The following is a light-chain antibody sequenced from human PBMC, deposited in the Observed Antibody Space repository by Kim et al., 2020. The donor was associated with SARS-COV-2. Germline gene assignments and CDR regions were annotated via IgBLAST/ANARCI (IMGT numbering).Light chain of an antibody. CDR1: QSVSSN. CDR2: GAS. V-gene: IGKV3-15*01. Sequence: EIVMTQSPVTLSVSPGERAILSCRASQSVSSNLAWYQHKPGQAPRLLFYGASNRATGLPARFSVSESGTEFTLTISSLQSEDFAVYFCLQYIKWPYTFGQGTKLEI. J-gene: IGKJ2*01. CDR3: LQYIKWPYT.